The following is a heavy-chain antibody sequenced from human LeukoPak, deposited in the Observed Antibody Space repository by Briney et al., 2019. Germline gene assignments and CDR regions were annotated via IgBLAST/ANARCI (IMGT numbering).Heavy chain of an antibody. V-gene: IGHV4-39*01. CDR3: ARGVFSVLTPGARFDY. D-gene: IGHD4-23*01. CDR2: IHYSGST. CDR1: GGSITSSTYS. Sequence: SETLSPTCSVSGGSITSSTYSWGWIRQPPGKGLEWIGSIHYSGSTYYNPSLKSRVTISVDTSENQFSLKLSSVTAADTAVYYCARGVFSVLTPGARFDYWGQGTLVTVSS. J-gene: IGHJ4*02.